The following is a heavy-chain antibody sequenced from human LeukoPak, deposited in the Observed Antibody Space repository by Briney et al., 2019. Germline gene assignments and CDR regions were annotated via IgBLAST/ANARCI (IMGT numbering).Heavy chain of an antibody. D-gene: IGHD3-22*01. J-gene: IGHJ4*02. CDR2: IKQDGSEK. CDR3: ARVYYVSSGYYQDY. Sequence: PGGSLRLSCAASGFTFSSYWMSWVRQAPGKGLEWVANIKQDGSEKYYVDSVKGRFTISRDNAKNSLYLQMNSLRAEDTAVYYCARVYYVSSGYYQDYWGQGTLVTVSS. CDR1: GFTFSSYW. V-gene: IGHV3-7*01.